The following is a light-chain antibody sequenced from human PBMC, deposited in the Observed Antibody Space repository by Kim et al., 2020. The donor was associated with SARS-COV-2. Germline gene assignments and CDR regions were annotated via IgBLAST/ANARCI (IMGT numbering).Light chain of an antibody. CDR2: LNSDGSH. CDR3: QTWGTGSHVV. J-gene: IGLJ2*01. V-gene: IGLV4-69*01. Sequence: SVKLTCTLSSGNSSYAIAWHQQQPEKGPRYLMKLNSDGSHSKGDGIPERFSGSSSGAERYLTISSLQSEDEADYYCQTWGTGSHVVFGGGTQLTVL. CDR1: SGNSSYA.